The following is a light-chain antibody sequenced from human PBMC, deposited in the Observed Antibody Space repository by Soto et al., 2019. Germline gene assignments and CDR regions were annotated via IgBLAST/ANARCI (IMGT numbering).Light chain of an antibody. CDR3: QQYGSSPHT. Sequence: EIVLTQSPGTLSLSPGERATLSCRASQSVSSSYLAWYQHKPGQAPRLLIYGAYSRATGIPDRFSGSGSGTDFTLTISRLEPEDCAVYYCQQYGSSPHTFGQGTKLEIK. J-gene: IGKJ2*01. CDR2: GAY. CDR1: QSVSSSY. V-gene: IGKV3-20*01.